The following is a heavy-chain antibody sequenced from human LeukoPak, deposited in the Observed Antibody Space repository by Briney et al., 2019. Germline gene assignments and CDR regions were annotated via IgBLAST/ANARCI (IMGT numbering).Heavy chain of an antibody. Sequence: PGRSLRLSCAAPGITFSSFGMHWVRQAPGKGLEWVAVISYDGTNKYYADSVKGRFTISRDNSKSTLYLQMSSLRAEDTAVYYCAKENDFVYWGQGTLVTVSS. CDR2: ISYDGTNK. CDR1: GITFSSFG. V-gene: IGHV3-30*18. D-gene: IGHD3-3*01. J-gene: IGHJ4*02. CDR3: AKENDFVY.